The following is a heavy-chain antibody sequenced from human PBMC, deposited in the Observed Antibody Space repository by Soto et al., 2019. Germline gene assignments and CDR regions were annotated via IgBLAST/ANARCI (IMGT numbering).Heavy chain of an antibody. Sequence: ASVKVSCKASGYSFTSYYMHWVRQAPGQGLEWMGLINTGGGTTTYAQNFQGRVTMTRDTSTSTVYMELSSLRSEDTAVYYCATHYYYYMDVWGKGTTVTVSS. CDR3: ATHYYYYMDV. J-gene: IGHJ6*03. CDR2: INTGGGTT. CDR1: GYSFTSYY. V-gene: IGHV1-46*01. D-gene: IGHD3-10*01.